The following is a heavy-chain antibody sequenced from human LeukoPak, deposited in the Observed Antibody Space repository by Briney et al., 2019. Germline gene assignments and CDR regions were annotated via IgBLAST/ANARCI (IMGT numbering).Heavy chain of an antibody. D-gene: IGHD3-22*01. CDR1: GGSITYYY. J-gene: IGHJ4*02. V-gene: IGHV4-59*01. CDR2: IYYSGSA. CDR3: ARGPYDSSRD. Sequence: SETLSLTCTVSGGSITYYYWNWIRQPPGKGLEWIGYIYYSGSANYNPSLKSRVTISVDTSKNQFSLKLSSVTAADTAVYYCARGPYDSSRDWGQGTLVTVSS.